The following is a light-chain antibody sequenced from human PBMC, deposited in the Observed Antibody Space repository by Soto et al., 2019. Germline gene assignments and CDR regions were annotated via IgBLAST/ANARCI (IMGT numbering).Light chain of an antibody. CDR3: SSYTTSSTLV. CDR1: SSDVGTYNY. V-gene: IGLV2-14*01. Sequence: QSVLTQPASVSGSPGQSITMSCTGSSSDVGTYNYVSWYQQRPGKAPKLMIYEVSNRPSGVSNRFSGSKSGNTASLTISGLQSDDEADYFCSSYTTSSTLVFGGGTQLTVL. CDR2: EVS. J-gene: IGLJ3*02.